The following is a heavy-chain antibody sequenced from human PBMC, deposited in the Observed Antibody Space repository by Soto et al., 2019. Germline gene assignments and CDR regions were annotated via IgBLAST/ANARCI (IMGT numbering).Heavy chain of an antibody. V-gene: IGHV2-26*01. CDR3: ARRSRLGVANPFDP. J-gene: IGHJ5*02. Sequence: QVTLKESGPVLVKPTETLTLTCTVSGFSLSNARMGVSWIRQPPGKALEWLAHIFSNDEKSYSTSLKSRRTIPKDTYKSQVVLTMTNMDPVDTATYYCARRSRLGVANPFDPWGQGTLVTVSS. D-gene: IGHD5-12*01. CDR2: IFSNDEK. CDR1: GFSLSNARMG.